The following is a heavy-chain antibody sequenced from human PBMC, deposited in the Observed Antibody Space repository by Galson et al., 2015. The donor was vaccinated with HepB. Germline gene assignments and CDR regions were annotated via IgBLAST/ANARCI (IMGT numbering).Heavy chain of an antibody. Sequence: SLRLSCAASGFTFSTYWMTWVRQAPGKGLEWVANIKQDGSEKNYVDSVKGRFTISRDNAKNSLFLQMNSLRAEDTAVYYCARVGSSLYSYLDSWGQGTLVTVSS. CDR3: ARVGSSLYSYLDS. CDR1: GFTFSTYW. J-gene: IGHJ4*02. V-gene: IGHV3-7*01. CDR2: IKQDGSEK. D-gene: IGHD6-13*01.